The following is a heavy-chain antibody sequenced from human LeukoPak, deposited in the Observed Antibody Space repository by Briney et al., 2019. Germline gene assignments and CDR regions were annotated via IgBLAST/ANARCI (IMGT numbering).Heavy chain of an antibody. D-gene: IGHD3-22*01. CDR1: GGTFSSYA. CDR3: ARVNNYYDSSGYCPLDY. CDR2: IIPIFGTA. Sequence: ASVKAPCKASGGTFSSYAISWVRQAPGQGLEWMGRIIPIFGTANYAQKFQGRVTITTDESTSTAYMELSSLRSEDTAVYYCARVNNYYDSSGYCPLDYWGQGTLVTVSS. J-gene: IGHJ4*02. V-gene: IGHV1-69*05.